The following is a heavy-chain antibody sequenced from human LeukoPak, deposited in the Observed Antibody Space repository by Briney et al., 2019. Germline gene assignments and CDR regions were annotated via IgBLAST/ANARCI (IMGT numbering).Heavy chain of an antibody. J-gene: IGHJ6*03. CDR1: GGSISSYY. CDR2: IYYSGST. D-gene: IGHD3-22*01. V-gene: IGHV4-59*01. CDR3: ARGPRYDSSGYLHYYYYYMDV. Sequence: SETLSLTCTVSGGSISSYYWSWIRQPPGKGLEWIGYIYYSGSTNYNPSLKSRVTISVDTSKNQFSLKLSSVTAADTAVYYCARGPRYDSSGYLHYYYYYMDVWGKGTTVTVSS.